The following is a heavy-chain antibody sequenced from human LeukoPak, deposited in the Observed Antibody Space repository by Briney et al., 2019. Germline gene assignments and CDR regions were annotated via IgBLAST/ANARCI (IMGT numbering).Heavy chain of an antibody. V-gene: IGHV3-11*01. D-gene: IGHD3-22*01. J-gene: IGHJ5*02. CDR3: ARSPDSSGYYYNWFDP. Sequence: GGSLRLSCAASGFTFSDYYMSWIRQAPGKGLEWVSYISSSSSTIYYADSVKGRFTISRDNAKNSLYLQMNSLRAEDTAVYYCARSPDSSGYYYNWFDPWGQGTLVTVSS. CDR1: GFTFSDYY. CDR2: ISSSSSTI.